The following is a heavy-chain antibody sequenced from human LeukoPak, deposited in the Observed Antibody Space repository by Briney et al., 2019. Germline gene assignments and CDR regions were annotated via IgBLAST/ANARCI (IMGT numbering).Heavy chain of an antibody. J-gene: IGHJ6*03. CDR3: ARLRGSPRHYYYYYYMDV. V-gene: IGHV4-4*09. D-gene: IGHD3-16*01. CDR2: IYTSGST. CDR1: GGSISSYY. Sequence: SETLSLTCTVSGGSISSYYWSWIRQPPGKGLEWLGYIYTSGSTNYNPSLKSRVTISVDTSKNQFSLKLSSVTAADTAVYYCARLRGSPRHYYYYYYMDVWGKGTTVTVSS.